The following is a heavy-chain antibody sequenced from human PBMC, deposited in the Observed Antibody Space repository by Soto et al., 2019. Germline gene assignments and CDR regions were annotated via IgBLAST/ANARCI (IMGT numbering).Heavy chain of an antibody. V-gene: IGHV3-49*04. J-gene: IGHJ3*02. Sequence: PGGSLRLSCTASGFTFGDYAMSWVRQAPGKGLEWVGFIRSKAYGGTTEYAASVKGRFTISRDDSKSIAYLQMNSLKTEDTAVYYCTRDYYGSGSYYHAFDIWGQGTMVTV. D-gene: IGHD3-10*01. CDR3: TRDYYGSGSYYHAFDI. CDR2: IRSKAYGGTT. CDR1: GFTFGDYA.